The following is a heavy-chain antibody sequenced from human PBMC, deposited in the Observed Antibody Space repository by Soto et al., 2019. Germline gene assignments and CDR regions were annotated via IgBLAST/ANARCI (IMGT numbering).Heavy chain of an antibody. J-gene: IGHJ6*03. CDR3: VRATAARQRDYSYHYYLHI. D-gene: IGHD6-6*01. CDR2: INPNGGST. Sequence: ASVKGSCKASGYTFTSYYMHWVRQAPGQGLEWMGVINPNGGSTVYAQKFQGRVTLTRDTSTSTVYVELSSLRSDDTAVYFCVRATAARQRDYSYHYYLHIWGKGATVTVSS. V-gene: IGHV1-46*03. CDR1: GYTFTSYY.